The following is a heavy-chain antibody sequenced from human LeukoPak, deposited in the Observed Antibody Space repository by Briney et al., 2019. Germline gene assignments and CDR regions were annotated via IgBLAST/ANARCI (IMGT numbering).Heavy chain of an antibody. J-gene: IGHJ3*02. Sequence: GGSLRLSCAASGFTFSSYDVHWVRQATGKGLEWVSAIGTAGDTYYPGSVKGRFTISRENAKNSLYLQMNSLRAGDTAVYYCARRRSGWWPGAFDIWGQGTMVTVSS. D-gene: IGHD6-19*01. CDR1: GFTFSSYD. V-gene: IGHV3-13*01. CDR3: ARRRSGWWPGAFDI. CDR2: IGTAGDT.